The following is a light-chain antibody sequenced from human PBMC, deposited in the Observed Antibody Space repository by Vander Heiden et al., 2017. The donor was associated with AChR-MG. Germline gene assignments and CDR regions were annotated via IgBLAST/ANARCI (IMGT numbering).Light chain of an antibody. Sequence: DIQMTQSPSTLSASVGDRVTITCRASQTISNWLAWYQQKPGQAPKLLIYKASSLTSGVPSRFSGSGSGTDFTLTISSLQPDDFATYYCQQYKSYSPWTFGQGTKVEIK. J-gene: IGKJ1*01. CDR3: QQYKSYSPWT. V-gene: IGKV1-5*03. CDR1: QTISNW. CDR2: KAS.